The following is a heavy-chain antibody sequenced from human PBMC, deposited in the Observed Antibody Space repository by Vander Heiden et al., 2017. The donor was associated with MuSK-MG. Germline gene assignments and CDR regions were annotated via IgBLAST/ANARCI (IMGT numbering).Heavy chain of an antibody. CDR1: GFTFDGYI. J-gene: IGHJ6*02. CDR2: ITWNSGSI. V-gene: IGHV3-9*01. D-gene: IGHD1-1*01. CDR3: AKDMRGNSYYGMDV. Sequence: EVQLVESGGGLVQPGRSLRLSCAASGFTFDGYIMHWVRQAPGKGLEWVSGITWNSGSIAYADSVKGRFTISRDNAKNSLYLQMNSLRVEDTAVYYCAKDMRGNSYYGMDVWGQGTTVTVSS.